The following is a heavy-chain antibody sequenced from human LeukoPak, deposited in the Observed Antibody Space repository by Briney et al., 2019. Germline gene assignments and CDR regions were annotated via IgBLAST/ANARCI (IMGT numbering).Heavy chain of an antibody. CDR1: GGSVSSGRYY. Sequence: TSETLSLTCTVSGGSVSSGRYYWSWIRQPAGKGLEWIGRIYTRGSTNYNPSLKSRVTISVDTSKNQFSLKPSSVTAADTAMYYCARDSWGYCSGGSCYPFDYWGQGTLVTVSS. D-gene: IGHD2-15*01. CDR2: IYTRGST. V-gene: IGHV4-61*02. CDR3: ARDSWGYCSGGSCYPFDY. J-gene: IGHJ4*02.